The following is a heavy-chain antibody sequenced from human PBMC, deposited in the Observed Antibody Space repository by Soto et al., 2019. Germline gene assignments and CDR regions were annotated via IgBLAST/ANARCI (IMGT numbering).Heavy chain of an antibody. CDR2: INPSGVST. Sequence: ASVKVSCKASGYTFTSYYTHWVRQAPGQGLEWMGIINPSGVSTSYAQKFQGRVTMTRDTSTSTVYMELSSLRSEDTAVYYCARDHGGYSYGWGSHLGYCGHGTLVTCSS. CDR1: GYTFTSYY. D-gene: IGHD5-18*01. J-gene: IGHJ4*01. V-gene: IGHV1-46*01. CDR3: ARDHGGYSYGWGSHLGY.